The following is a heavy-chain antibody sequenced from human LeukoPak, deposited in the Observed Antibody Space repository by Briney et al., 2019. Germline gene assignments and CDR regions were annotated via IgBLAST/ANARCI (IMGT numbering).Heavy chain of an antibody. D-gene: IGHD3-22*01. V-gene: IGHV3-7*01. Sequence: PGGSLRLSCAASGFTFSAYWMSWVRQAPGKGLEWVANIKQDGSEKYYVGSVKGRFTISRDNVKNSLYLQMNNLRAEDTAVYYCARDPEYSSDSSFKDYWGQGTLVTVSS. CDR2: IKQDGSEK. J-gene: IGHJ4*02. CDR3: ARDPEYSSDSSFKDY. CDR1: GFTFSAYW.